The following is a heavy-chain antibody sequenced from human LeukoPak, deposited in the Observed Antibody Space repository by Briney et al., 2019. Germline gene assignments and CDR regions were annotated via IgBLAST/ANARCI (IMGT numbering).Heavy chain of an antibody. CDR1: GFTFSSYA. D-gene: IGHD3-9*01. CDR3: AKYYDILTVHFDY. V-gene: IGHV3-23*01. CDR2: ISGGGGST. J-gene: IGHJ4*02. Sequence: PGGSLTLSCPAAGFTFSSYAMSRVRQAAGKGQEWVSAISGGGGSTYYADSVKGRFTISRDNSKNTLYLQMNSLRAEDTAVYYCAKYYDILTVHFDYWGQGTLVTVSS.